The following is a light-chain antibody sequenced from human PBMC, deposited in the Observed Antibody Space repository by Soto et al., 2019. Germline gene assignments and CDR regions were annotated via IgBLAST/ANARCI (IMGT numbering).Light chain of an antibody. CDR2: SAS. Sequence: DIQMTQSPSSLSASVGDRVTITCRASQGIGNYLAWYQQKPGKVPKLLIHSASTLQSGVPSRFSGRGSGTDFTLTIRSLEPEDVATYYRQHYHTATNPLAQETKLQIK. CDR3: QHYHTATNP. CDR1: QGIGNY. J-gene: IGKJ2*01. V-gene: IGKV1-27*01.